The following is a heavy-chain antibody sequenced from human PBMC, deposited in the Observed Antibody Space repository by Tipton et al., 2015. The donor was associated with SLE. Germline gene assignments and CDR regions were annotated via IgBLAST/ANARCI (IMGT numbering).Heavy chain of an antibody. CDR1: GFTFSDFS. J-gene: IGHJ4*02. CDR2: ISSSSYYI. Sequence: SLRLSCAASGFTFSDFSMNWVRQALGKGLEWVSSISSSSYYIYYADSVKGRFTISRDNAKNSLYLHMNSLKQEDTAVYYCARRDAYSGYGTTLDSWGQGTLVTVSS. V-gene: IGHV3-21*01. CDR3: ARRDAYSGYGTTLDS. D-gene: IGHD5-12*01.